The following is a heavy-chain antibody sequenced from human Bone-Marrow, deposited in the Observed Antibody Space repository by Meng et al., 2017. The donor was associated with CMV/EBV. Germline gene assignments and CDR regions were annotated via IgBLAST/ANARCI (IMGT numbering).Heavy chain of an antibody. CDR1: GFTFSSYA. CDR3: ARERGYCSSTSCYSEGFDY. J-gene: IGHJ4*02. Sequence: GESLKISCAASGFTFSSYAMHWVRQAPGKGLEWVAVISYDGSNKYYADSVKGRFTISRDNSKNTLYLQMNSLRAEDTAVYYCARERGYCSSTSCYSEGFDYWGQGTLVTVSS. D-gene: IGHD2-2*01. CDR2: ISYDGSNK. V-gene: IGHV3-30-3*01.